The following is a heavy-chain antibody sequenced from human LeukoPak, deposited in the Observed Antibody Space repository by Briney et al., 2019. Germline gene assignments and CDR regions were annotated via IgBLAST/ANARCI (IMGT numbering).Heavy chain of an antibody. CDR3: VRNLLGIAAAES. D-gene: IGHD6-13*01. CDR1: GDSISSSNW. Sequence: PSETLSLTCAVSGDSISSSNWWVWIRQPPGKGLEWIGYIYYSGSTYYNPSLKSRVTMSVDTSKNQFSLKLSSVTAVDTAVYYCVRNLLGIAAAESWGQGILVTVSS. J-gene: IGHJ5*02. V-gene: IGHV4-28*01. CDR2: IYYSGST.